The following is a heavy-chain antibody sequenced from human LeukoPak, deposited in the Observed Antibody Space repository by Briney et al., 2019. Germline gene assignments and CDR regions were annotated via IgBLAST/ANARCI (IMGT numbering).Heavy chain of an antibody. D-gene: IGHD3-3*01. Sequence: GGSLRLSCAASGLSLTNFGFGMHWIRQAPGKGLEWVAFLWNTGINKNYADSVQGRFTISRDNSKNTLFLDMSGLRTDDTGVYYCVADFWADKDYWGQGTLVTVSS. J-gene: IGHJ4*02. V-gene: IGHV3-30*02. CDR2: LWNTGINK. CDR3: VADFWADKDY. CDR1: GLSLTNFGFG.